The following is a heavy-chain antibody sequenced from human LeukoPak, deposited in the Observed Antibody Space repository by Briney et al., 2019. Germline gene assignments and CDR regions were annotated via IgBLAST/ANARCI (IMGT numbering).Heavy chain of an antibody. Sequence: GASVKVSCKSSGYTFTSYDINWVRQASSQRREGMGWMNPNSGNTGYAQKFQGRVTMTRNTSISTAYMELSSLRSEDTAVYYCARGNPRRLGFGVVIYWGQGTLVTVSS. CDR3: ARGNPRRLGFGVVIY. CDR2: MNPNSGNT. V-gene: IGHV1-8*01. D-gene: IGHD3-3*01. J-gene: IGHJ4*02. CDR1: GYTFTSYD.